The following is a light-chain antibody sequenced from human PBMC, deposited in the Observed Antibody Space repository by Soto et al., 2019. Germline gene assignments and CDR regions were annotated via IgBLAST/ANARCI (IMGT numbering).Light chain of an antibody. V-gene: IGKV3-11*01. J-gene: IGKJ4*01. CDR2: DAS. Sequence: EVVMTQSPATLSVSPGERATLSCRASQSVRSNLTWYQQEPGRAPRLLIYDASTRATGVPARFSGSGSGTDFTLTISSLEPEDFAVYYCQQRSNWPFLTFGGGTKVDIK. CDR3: QQRSNWPFLT. CDR1: QSVRSN.